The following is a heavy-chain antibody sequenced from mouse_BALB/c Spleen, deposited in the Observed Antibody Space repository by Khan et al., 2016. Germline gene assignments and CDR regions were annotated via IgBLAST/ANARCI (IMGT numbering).Heavy chain of an antibody. J-gene: IGHJ3*01. CDR3: TRPFAY. CDR2: IRLQSNNYAT. V-gene: IGHV6-6*02. Sequence: EVKLEVSGGGLVQPGGSMKLSCVASGFTFSNYWMNWVRQFPEKGLEWIAEIRLQSNNYATHSAESVKGRFTISRDDSKSSVYLQMNNLRPEDTGMYYCTRPFAYWGQGTLVTVAA. CDR1: GFTFSNYW.